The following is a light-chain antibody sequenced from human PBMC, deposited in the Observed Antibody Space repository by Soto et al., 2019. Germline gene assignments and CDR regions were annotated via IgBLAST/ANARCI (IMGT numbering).Light chain of an antibody. V-gene: IGLV2-14*03. CDR3: SSYRSGSTRVV. CDR1: SSDVGGYNY. J-gene: IGLJ2*01. CDR2: DVS. Sequence: QSALTQPASVSGSPGQSITISCTGTSSDVGGYNYVSWYQQHPGKAPKVMIYDVSKRPSGISNRFSGSKSGNTASLTISGLQAEDEADYYCSSYRSGSTRVVFGGGTKLTVL.